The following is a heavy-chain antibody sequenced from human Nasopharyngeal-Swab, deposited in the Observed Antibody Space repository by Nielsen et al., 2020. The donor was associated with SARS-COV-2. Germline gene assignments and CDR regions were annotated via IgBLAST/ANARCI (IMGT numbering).Heavy chain of an antibody. Sequence: SVKVSCKASGCTFSSYAIRWVRQAPGQGLEWMGMIIPILGIANYAQKFQGRVTITADKSTNTAYMELSSLRSEDTAVYYCARDNYSNYPLYGMDVWGQGTTVTVSS. V-gene: IGHV1-69*04. D-gene: IGHD4-11*01. CDR2: IIPILGIA. CDR1: GCTFSSYA. J-gene: IGHJ6*02. CDR3: ARDNYSNYPLYGMDV.